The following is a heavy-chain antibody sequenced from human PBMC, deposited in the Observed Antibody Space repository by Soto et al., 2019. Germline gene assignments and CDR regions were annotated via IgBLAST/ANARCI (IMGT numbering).Heavy chain of an antibody. Sequence: GGSLRLSCAASGFTFSSYGMHRVRQAPGKGLEWVAVIPYDGSNKYYADSVKGRFTISRDNSKNTLYLQMNSLRAEDTAVYYCAKETTPWRQVRIAAADTPGDWFDPWGQGTLVTVSS. J-gene: IGHJ5*02. D-gene: IGHD6-13*01. CDR3: AKETTPWRQVRIAAADTPGDWFDP. CDR1: GFTFSSYG. V-gene: IGHV3-30*18. CDR2: IPYDGSNK.